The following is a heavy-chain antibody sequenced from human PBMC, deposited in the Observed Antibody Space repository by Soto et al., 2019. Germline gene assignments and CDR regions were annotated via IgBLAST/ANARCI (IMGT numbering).Heavy chain of an antibody. CDR3: TSGRGAVHFQH. D-gene: IGHD3-10*01. Sequence: QVQLQQWGAGLLKPSETLSLTCAVYGGSFSGYYWSWIRQPPGKGLEWIGEINHSGSTNYNPSLKRRVTTSVDTSKHQCSLKLSSVTAADTAVYYCTSGRGAVHFQHWGQGTLVTVSS. CDR1: GGSFSGYY. V-gene: IGHV4-34*01. CDR2: INHSGST. J-gene: IGHJ1*01.